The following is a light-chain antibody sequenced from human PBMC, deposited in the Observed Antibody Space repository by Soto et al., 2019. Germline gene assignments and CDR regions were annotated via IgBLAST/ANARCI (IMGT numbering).Light chain of an antibody. V-gene: IGKV3-20*01. J-gene: IGKJ1*01. CDR3: QQYDNWPWT. Sequence: EMGLTQAPGTLSLTPGERATLSCRSSQSVSSSYLAWYQQKPGQAPRLLIYGASSRATGIPARFSGSGSGTDFTLTISSLQSEDFAVYYCQQYDNWPWTFGQGTKVDIK. CDR2: GAS. CDR1: QSVSSSY.